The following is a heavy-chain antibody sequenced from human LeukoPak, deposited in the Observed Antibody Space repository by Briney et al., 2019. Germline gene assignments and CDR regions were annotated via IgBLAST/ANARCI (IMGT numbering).Heavy chain of an antibody. D-gene: IGHD6-19*01. Sequence: KPSETLSLTCTVSGGSITSDYWSWIRQPPGKGLEWIAYIRYSGTTNYNPSLKSRVTISLDTSKNQFSLKLTSVTAADTAVYYCARGAGWYGNWGQGTLVTVSP. J-gene: IGHJ4*02. CDR2: IRYSGTT. V-gene: IGHV4-59*01. CDR3: ARGAGWYGN. CDR1: GGSITSDY.